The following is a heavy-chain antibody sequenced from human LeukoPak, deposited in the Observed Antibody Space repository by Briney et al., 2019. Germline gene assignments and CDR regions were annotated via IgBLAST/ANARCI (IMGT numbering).Heavy chain of an antibody. Sequence: GRSLRLSCVASRFIFSDYTMHWARQAPGKGLEWVAVLSYDGDIEHYADSVKGRFTIFRDNSRDTLYLQMNSLRPDDTAAYYCARDAHGMDVWGKGTTVTVSS. CDR1: RFIFSDYT. CDR3: ARDAHGMDV. V-gene: IGHV3-30*04. J-gene: IGHJ6*04. CDR2: LSYDGDIE.